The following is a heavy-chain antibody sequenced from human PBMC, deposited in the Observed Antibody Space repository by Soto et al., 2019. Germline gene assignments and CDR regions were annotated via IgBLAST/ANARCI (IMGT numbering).Heavy chain of an antibody. D-gene: IGHD3-3*01. V-gene: IGHV4-59*01. J-gene: IGHJ6*02. CDR3: ARDYSAYDFWSGFYGMDV. CDR2: IYYSGST. CDR1: GGSISSYY. Sequence: SETLSLTCTVSGGSISSYYWSWIRQPPGKGLEWIGYIYYSGSTNYNPSLKSRVTISVDTSKNQFSLKLSSVTAADTAVYYCARDYSAYDFWSGFYGMDVWGQGPTVTVSS.